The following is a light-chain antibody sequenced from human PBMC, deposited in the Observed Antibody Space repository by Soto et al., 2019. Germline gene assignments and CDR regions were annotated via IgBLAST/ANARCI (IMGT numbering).Light chain of an antibody. Sequence: QSALTQPASVSGSPGQSIAISCTGSSSDIGIYKCVSWYQQHPGKVPKLIIYEVTNRPSGVSNRFSGSQSGNKASLTISGLQAEDEADYYCSSYRGSSTLTFGGGTKLTVL. CDR2: EVT. J-gene: IGLJ2*01. V-gene: IGLV2-14*01. CDR1: SSDIGIYKC. CDR3: SSYRGSSTLT.